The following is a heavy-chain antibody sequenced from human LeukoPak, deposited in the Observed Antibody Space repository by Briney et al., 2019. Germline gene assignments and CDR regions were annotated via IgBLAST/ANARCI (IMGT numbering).Heavy chain of an antibody. CDR1: GGSISSGSYY. CDR3: AREGYCSGGSCYGNFDY. J-gene: IGHJ4*02. Sequence: KPSETLSLTCTVSGGSISSGSYYWSWIRQPDGKGLEWIGRIYTSASTNYNPSLKSRVTISVDTSKNQFSLKLSSVTAADTAVYYCAREGYCSGGSCYGNFDYWGQGTLVTVSS. D-gene: IGHD2-15*01. CDR2: IYTSAST. V-gene: IGHV4-61*02.